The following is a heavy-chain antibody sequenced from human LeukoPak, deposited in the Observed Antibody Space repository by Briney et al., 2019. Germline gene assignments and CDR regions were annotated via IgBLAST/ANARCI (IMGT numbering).Heavy chain of an antibody. CDR2: IYHSGST. CDR1: GGSISSGVYS. V-gene: IGHV4-30-2*01. CDR3: ARDRYSSSWYSS. Sequence: SETLSLTCVVSGGSISSGVYSWNWIRQPPGKGLEWIGNIYHSGSTYYNPSLKSRVTMSVDRSKNQFSLKLSSVTAADTAVYYCARDRYSSSWYSSWGQGTLVTVSS. D-gene: IGHD6-13*01. J-gene: IGHJ5*02.